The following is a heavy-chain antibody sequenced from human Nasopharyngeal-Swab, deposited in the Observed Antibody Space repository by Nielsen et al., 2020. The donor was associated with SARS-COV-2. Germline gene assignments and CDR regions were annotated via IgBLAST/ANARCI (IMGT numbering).Heavy chain of an antibody. CDR3: ARGRAPLDY. Sequence: SQTLSLTCAVYGGSFSGYYWSWIRQPPGKGLEWIGEINHSGSTNYNPSLKSRVTISVDTSKNQFSLKLSSVTVADTAVYYCARGRAPLDYWGQGTLVTVSS. V-gene: IGHV4-34*01. CDR1: GGSFSGYY. J-gene: IGHJ4*02. CDR2: INHSGST.